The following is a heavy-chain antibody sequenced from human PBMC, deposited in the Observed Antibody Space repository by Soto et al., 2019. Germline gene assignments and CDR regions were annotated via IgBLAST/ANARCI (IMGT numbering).Heavy chain of an antibody. Sequence: PGGSLRLSCAASGFTFSSYAMSWVRQAPGKGLEWVSAISGSGGSTYYADSVKGRFTISRDNSKNTLYLQMNSLRAEDTAVYYCANRNETDYGDYDYYYGMDVWGQGTTVTVSS. CDR2: ISGSGGST. CDR1: GFTFSSYA. CDR3: ANRNETDYGDYDYYYGMDV. V-gene: IGHV3-23*01. D-gene: IGHD4-17*01. J-gene: IGHJ6*02.